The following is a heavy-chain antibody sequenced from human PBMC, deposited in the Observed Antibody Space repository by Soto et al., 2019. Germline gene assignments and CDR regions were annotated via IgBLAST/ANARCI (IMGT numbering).Heavy chain of an antibody. Sequence: GGSLRLSCAASGFTFSSYSMNWVRQAPGKGLEWVSYISSSSSTIYYADSVKGRFTISRDNAKNSLYLQMNSLRDEDTAVYYCARDDCSGGSCYRIYYYYGMDVWGQGTTVTVSS. D-gene: IGHD2-15*01. J-gene: IGHJ6*02. CDR1: GFTFSSYS. V-gene: IGHV3-48*02. CDR2: ISSSSSTI. CDR3: ARDDCSGGSCYRIYYYYGMDV.